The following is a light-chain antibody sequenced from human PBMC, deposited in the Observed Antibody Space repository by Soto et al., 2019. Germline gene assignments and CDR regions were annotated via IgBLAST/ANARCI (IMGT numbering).Light chain of an antibody. Sequence: QSALTQPPSASGSPGQSVTISCTGTSSDVGGYDYVSWYQQRPGEAPKLMIYEVTKRPSGVPDRFSGSKSGNTASLAVSGLQAEDEADYYCASYAGSNNFPYVFGTGTKVTVL. CDR3: ASYAGSNNFPYV. V-gene: IGLV2-8*01. CDR2: EVT. J-gene: IGLJ1*01. CDR1: SSDVGGYDY.